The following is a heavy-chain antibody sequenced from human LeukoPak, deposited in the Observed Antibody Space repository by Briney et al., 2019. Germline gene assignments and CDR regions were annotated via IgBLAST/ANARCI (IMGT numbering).Heavy chain of an antibody. CDR1: GGSFSGYY. CDR3: ARRRARGSGSPLGY. J-gene: IGHJ4*02. V-gene: IGHV4-34*01. Sequence: SETLSLTCAVYGGSFSGYYWSWIRQPPGKGLECIGEINHSGTTNYNPSLESRVTISVDTSKNQFSLRLSSVTAADTAVYYCARRRARGSGSPLGYWGQGTPVTVSS. D-gene: IGHD3-10*01. CDR2: INHSGTT.